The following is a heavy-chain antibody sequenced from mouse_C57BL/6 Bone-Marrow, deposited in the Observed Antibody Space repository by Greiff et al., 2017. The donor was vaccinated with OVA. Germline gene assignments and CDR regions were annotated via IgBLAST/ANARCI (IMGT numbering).Heavy chain of an antibody. CDR3: TRDGYYYGSRYFDG. Sequence: EVKLMESGEGLVKPGGSLKLSCAASGFTFSSYAMSWVRQTPEKRLEWVAYISSGGDYIYYADTVKGRFTISRDNARNTLYLQMSSLKSEDTAMYYCTRDGYYYGSRYFDGWGTGTTVTVSS. CDR2: ISSGGDYI. CDR1: GFTFSSYA. D-gene: IGHD1-1*01. V-gene: IGHV5-9-1*02. J-gene: IGHJ1*03.